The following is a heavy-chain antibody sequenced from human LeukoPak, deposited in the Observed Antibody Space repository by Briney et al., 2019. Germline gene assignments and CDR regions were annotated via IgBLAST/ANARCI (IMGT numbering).Heavy chain of an antibody. CDR1: GGSISGYY. J-gene: IGHJ4*02. V-gene: IGHV4-59*01. CDR2: IYYSGST. D-gene: IGHD1-14*01. Sequence: SETLSLTCTVSGGSISGYYWSWIRQPPGKGLEWIGYIYYSGSTNYNPSLKSRVTISVDTSKNQFSLKLSSVTAADTAVYYCARGPESWGQGTLVTVSS. CDR3: ARGPES.